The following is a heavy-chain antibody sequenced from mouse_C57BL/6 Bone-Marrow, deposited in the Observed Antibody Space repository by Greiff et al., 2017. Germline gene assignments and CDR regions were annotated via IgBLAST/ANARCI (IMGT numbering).Heavy chain of an antibody. CDR2: IRSKSSNYAT. D-gene: IGHD1-1*01. Sequence: EVKLVESGGGLVQPKGSLKLSCAASGFTFNTYAMHWVRQAPGRGLEWVARIRSKSSNYATYYADSVKDRFTISRDDSQSKLYLQMNNLKTEDTAMYYCVRQTTVVATDFYAMDYWGQGTSVTVSS. J-gene: IGHJ4*01. CDR3: VRQTTVVATDFYAMDY. CDR1: GFTFNTYA. V-gene: IGHV10-3*01.